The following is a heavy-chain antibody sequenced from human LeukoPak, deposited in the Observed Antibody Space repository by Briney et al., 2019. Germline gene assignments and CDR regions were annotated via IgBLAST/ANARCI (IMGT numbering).Heavy chain of an antibody. Sequence: PSETLSLTCEVSGDSLSSGGYSWSWIRQPPGKGLEWIGYVSYSGSTNYNPSLKSRVTMSVDTSKNQFSLKLSSVTAADTAVYYCARSSRSWSTFDYWGQGTLVTVSS. CDR2: VSYSGST. D-gene: IGHD6-13*01. J-gene: IGHJ4*02. V-gene: IGHV4-61*08. CDR1: GDSLSSGGYS. CDR3: ARSSRSWSTFDY.